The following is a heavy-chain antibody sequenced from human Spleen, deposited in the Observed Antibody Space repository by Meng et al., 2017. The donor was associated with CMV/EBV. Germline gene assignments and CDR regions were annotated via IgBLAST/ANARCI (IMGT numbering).Heavy chain of an antibody. D-gene: IGHD2-21*01. V-gene: IGHV1-18*01. CDR3: ATIAYCGGDCYQIHPLYDH. Sequence: FNSDGITWVRKAPGQGLEWVGWISSYNSNTNYAQKLQGRVTLTTDTSTSIAYMELRSLRSDDTAVYYCATIAYCGGDCYQIHPLYDHWGQGTLVTVSS. J-gene: IGHJ5*02. CDR1: FNSDG. CDR2: ISSYNSNT.